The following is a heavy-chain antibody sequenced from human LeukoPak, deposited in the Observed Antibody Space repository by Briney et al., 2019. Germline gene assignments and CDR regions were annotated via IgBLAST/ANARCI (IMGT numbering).Heavy chain of an antibody. V-gene: IGHV4-4*07. CDR3: ARVDGDLYHFDY. D-gene: IGHD4-17*01. J-gene: IGHJ4*02. CDR1: GGSISSYY. Sequence: SETQSLTCTVSGGSISSYYGSSIRQPAGKGLEWIGRIYTSGSTNYNPSLKSRVTMSVDTSKNQFSLKLSSVTAADTAVYYCARVDGDLYHFDYWGQGTLVTVSS. CDR2: IYTSGST.